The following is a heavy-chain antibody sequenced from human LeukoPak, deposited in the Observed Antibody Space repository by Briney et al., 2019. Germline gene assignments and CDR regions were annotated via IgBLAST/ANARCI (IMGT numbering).Heavy chain of an antibody. J-gene: IGHJ5*02. CDR1: GYTFTSYD. CDR2: MNPNSGNT. Sequence: ASVKVSCKASGYTFTSYDINWVRQATGQGLEWMGWMNPNSGNTGYAQKFQGRVTITRNTSISTAYMELSSLRSEDTAVYYCARGEGPIVVDYNWLDPWGQGTLVTVSS. V-gene: IGHV1-8*03. D-gene: IGHD2-15*01. CDR3: ARGEGPIVVDYNWLDP.